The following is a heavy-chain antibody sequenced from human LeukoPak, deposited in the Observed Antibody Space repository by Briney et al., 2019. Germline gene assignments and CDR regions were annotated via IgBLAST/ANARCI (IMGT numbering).Heavy chain of an antibody. J-gene: IGHJ4*02. V-gene: IGHV3-23*01. CDR3: ANTCPDRGGDCFFS. D-gene: IGHD2-21*02. CDR1: GFTFSSYA. Sequence: PGGSLRLSCAASGFTFSSYAMSWVRQPPGKGLEWISAISGSGGSTYYADSVKGRFTISRDNSKNTLYLQMNSLRAEDTAVYYWANTCPDRGGDCFFSWGQGTLVTVSS. CDR2: ISGSGGST.